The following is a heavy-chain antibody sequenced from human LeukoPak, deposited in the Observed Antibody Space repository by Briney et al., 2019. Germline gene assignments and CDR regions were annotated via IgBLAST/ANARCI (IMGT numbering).Heavy chain of an antibody. CDR2: ISAYNGNT. J-gene: IGHJ4*02. V-gene: IGHV1-18*01. Sequence: ASVKVSCKASGYTFTSYGISWVRQAPGQGLEWMGWISAYNGNTNYAQKLQGRVTMTTDTSTSTAYMELSSLRSEDTAVYYCARTASRARDGYSYDSYFDYWGQGTLVTVSS. D-gene: IGHD5-18*01. CDR1: GYTFTSYG. CDR3: ARTASRARDGYSYDSYFDY.